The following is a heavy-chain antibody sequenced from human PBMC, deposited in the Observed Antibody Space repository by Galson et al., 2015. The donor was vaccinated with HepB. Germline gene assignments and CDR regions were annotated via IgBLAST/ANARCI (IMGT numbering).Heavy chain of an antibody. CDR1: GFTFTSYA. V-gene: IGHV3-23*01. CDR3: SKEKELSDSNDY. Sequence: SLRLSCAASGFTFTSYALSWVRQAPGKGLEWVSTISSGGSTTYYADSVKGRFTISKDKYTNTLYLQMNSLRAEATALYYCSKEKELSDSNDYWGQGTLVTVSS. J-gene: IGHJ4*02. CDR2: ISSGGSTT. D-gene: IGHD1-7*01.